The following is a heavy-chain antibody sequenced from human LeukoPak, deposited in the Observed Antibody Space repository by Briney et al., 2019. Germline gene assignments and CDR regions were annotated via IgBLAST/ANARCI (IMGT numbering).Heavy chain of an antibody. D-gene: IGHD5-18*01. J-gene: IGHJ5*02. Sequence: NFQGRITMTRDTSINTAYMELSSLRSDDTAVYYCAREASTQLWLGPSFDPWGQGTLVTVSS. V-gene: IGHV1-2*02. CDR3: AREASTQLWLGPSFDP.